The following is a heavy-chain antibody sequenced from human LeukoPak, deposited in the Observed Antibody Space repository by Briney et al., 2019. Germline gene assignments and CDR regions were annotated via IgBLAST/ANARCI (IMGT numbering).Heavy chain of an antibody. J-gene: IGHJ5*02. CDR3: ARGLHIVLMVYAMRRSWFDP. CDR1: GGSFSGYY. Sequence: SETLSLTCAVYGGSFSGYYWSWIRQPPGKGLGWIGEINHSGSTNYNPSLKSRVTISVDTFKNQFSLKLSSVTAADTAVYYCARGLHIVLMVYAMRRSWFDPWGQGTLVTVSS. V-gene: IGHV4-34*01. CDR2: INHSGST. D-gene: IGHD2-8*01.